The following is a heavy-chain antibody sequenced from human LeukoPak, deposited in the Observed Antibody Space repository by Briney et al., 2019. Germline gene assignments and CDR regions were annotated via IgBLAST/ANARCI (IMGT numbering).Heavy chain of an antibody. J-gene: IGHJ6*02. Sequence: SETLSLTCAVYGGSFSGYYWSWIRQPPGKGLEWIGEINHSGSTNYNPSLKSRVTISVDTSKNQFSLKLSSVTAADTAVYYCVRATRSYDFWSGYFGPLGMDVWGQGTTVTVSS. CDR3: VRATRSYDFWSGYFGPLGMDV. V-gene: IGHV4-34*01. CDR1: GGSFSGYY. CDR2: INHSGST. D-gene: IGHD3-3*01.